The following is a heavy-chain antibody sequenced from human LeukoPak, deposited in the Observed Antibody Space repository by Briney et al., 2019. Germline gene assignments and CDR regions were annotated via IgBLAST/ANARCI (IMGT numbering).Heavy chain of an antibody. D-gene: IGHD1/OR15-1a*01. CDR1: GFTFSNYA. Sequence: GGSLRLSCAASGFTFSNYAMNWVRQAPGKGLEWVSGISGSGGSTYYADSVKGRFTISRDNSKNTLYLQMNSLRANDTAVYYCANSLGTPAGPSDYWGQGTLVTVSS. CDR2: ISGSGGST. V-gene: IGHV3-23*01. CDR3: ANSLGTPAGPSDY. J-gene: IGHJ4*02.